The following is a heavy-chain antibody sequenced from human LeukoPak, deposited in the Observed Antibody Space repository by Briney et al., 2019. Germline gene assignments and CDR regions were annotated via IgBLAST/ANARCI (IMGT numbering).Heavy chain of an antibody. J-gene: IGHJ5*02. Sequence: PSETLSLTCTVSGGSISSYYWSWIRQPPGKGLEWIGHIYTSGSTNYNPSLKSRVTISVDTSKNQFSLKLSSVTAADTAVYYCARGLQYCSSTSCYPNWFDPWGQGTLVTVSS. CDR2: IYTSGST. CDR3: ARGLQYCSSTSCYPNWFDP. V-gene: IGHV4-4*08. D-gene: IGHD2-2*01. CDR1: GGSISSYY.